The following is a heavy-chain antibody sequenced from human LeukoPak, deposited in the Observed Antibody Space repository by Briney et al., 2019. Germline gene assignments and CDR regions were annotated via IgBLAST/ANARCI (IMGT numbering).Heavy chain of an antibody. CDR2: ISGSGGST. Sequence: QPGGSLRLSCAASGFTFSSYAMSWVRQAPGKGLEWVSAISGSGGSTYYADSAKGRFTISRDNSKNTLYLQMNSLRAEDTAVYYCANSPRSGYYGDFDYWGQGTLVTVSS. V-gene: IGHV3-23*01. CDR3: ANSPRSGYYGDFDY. J-gene: IGHJ4*02. D-gene: IGHD3-22*01. CDR1: GFTFSSYA.